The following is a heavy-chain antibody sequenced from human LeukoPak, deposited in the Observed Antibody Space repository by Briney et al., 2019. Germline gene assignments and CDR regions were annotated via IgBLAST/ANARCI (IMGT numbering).Heavy chain of an antibody. J-gene: IGHJ4*02. CDR2: LNSDGNNT. V-gene: IGHV3-74*01. CDR3: ARVAGGSQPYYFDY. CDR1: GFTFNTYW. D-gene: IGHD1-26*01. Sequence: GGPLRLSCAASGFTFNTYWMHWVRQAPGKGLVWVSRLNSDGNNTAYADSVKGRFTISRDNAKNTLHLQMNSLRAEDTAVYYCARVAGGSQPYYFDYWGQGTLVTVSS.